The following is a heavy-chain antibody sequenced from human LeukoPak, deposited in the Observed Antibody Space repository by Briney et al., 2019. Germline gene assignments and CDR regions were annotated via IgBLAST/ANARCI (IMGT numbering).Heavy chain of an antibody. CDR2: INHSGST. J-gene: IGHJ4*02. CDR3: AREGSYDSSYTYDY. CDR1: GGSFSGYY. V-gene: IGHV4-34*01. Sequence: SETLSLTCAVYGGSFSGYYWSWIRQPPGKGLEWIGEINHSGSTNYNPSLKSRVTVSVDTSKNQFSLKLSSVTAADTAVYYCAREGSYDSSYTYDYWGQGTLVTVSS. D-gene: IGHD3-22*01.